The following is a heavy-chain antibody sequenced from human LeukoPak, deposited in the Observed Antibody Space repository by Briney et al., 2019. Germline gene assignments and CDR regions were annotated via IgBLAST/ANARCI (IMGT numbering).Heavy chain of an antibody. V-gene: IGHV3-9*01. CDR2: ISWNSGSI. CDR3: ARQEQQLAWMGYYYYYYMDV. CDR1: GFTFDDYA. D-gene: IGHD6-13*01. Sequence: PGGSLRLSCAASGFTFDDYAMHWVRQAPGKGLEWVSGISWNSGSIGYADSVKGRFTISRDNAKNSLYLQMNSLRAEDTAVYYCARQEQQLAWMGYYYYYYMDVWGKGTTVTISS. J-gene: IGHJ6*03.